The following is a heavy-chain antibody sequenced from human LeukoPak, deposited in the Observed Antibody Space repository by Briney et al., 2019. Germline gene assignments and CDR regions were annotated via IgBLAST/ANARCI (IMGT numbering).Heavy chain of an antibody. V-gene: IGHV3-30*02. J-gene: IGHJ4*02. Sequence: TGGSLRLSCAASGSTFSSYGMHWVRQAPGKGLEWVAFIRYDGSNKYYADSVKGRFTISRDNSKNTLYLQMNSLRAEDTAVYYCAKDWAGVWDYWGQGTLVTVSS. CDR1: GSTFSSYG. D-gene: IGHD3-10*01. CDR2: IRYDGSNK. CDR3: AKDWAGVWDY.